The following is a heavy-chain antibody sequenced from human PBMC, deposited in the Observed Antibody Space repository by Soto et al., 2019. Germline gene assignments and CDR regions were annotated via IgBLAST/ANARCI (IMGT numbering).Heavy chain of an antibody. Sequence: ASVKVSCKASGYTFTSYAMHWVRQAPGQRLEWMGWINAGNGNTKYSQKFQGRVTITRDTSASTTYKELSSLRSEDTAVYYCARATTVTTNYYYYYGMDVWGQGTTVTVSS. CDR2: INAGNGNT. J-gene: IGHJ6*02. V-gene: IGHV1-3*01. CDR1: GYTFTSYA. CDR3: ARATTVTTNYYYYYGMDV. D-gene: IGHD4-17*01.